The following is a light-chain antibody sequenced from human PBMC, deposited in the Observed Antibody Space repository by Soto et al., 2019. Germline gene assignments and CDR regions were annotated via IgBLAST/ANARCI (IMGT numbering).Light chain of an antibody. CDR3: QQYNSYST. CDR1: QSVSSY. CDR2: DAS. V-gene: IGKV3-11*01. Sequence: EIVLTQSPATLSLSPGETATLSCRASQSVSSYLAWYQQKPGQAPRLLIYDASNRATGIPARFSGSGSGTEFTLTISSLQPDDFATYYCQQYNSYSTFGQGTKVDIK. J-gene: IGKJ1*01.